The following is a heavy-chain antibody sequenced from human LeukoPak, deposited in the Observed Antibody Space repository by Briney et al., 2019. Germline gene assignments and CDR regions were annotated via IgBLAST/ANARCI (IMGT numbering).Heavy chain of an antibody. CDR2: ISGSGGST. V-gene: IGHV3-23*01. CDR3: AKANAYDAFDI. Sequence: SGGSLRLSCAASGFNFNTFWMTWVRQAPGKGLEWFSAISGSGGSTYYADSVKGRFTISRDNSKNTLYLQMNSLRAEDTAVYYCAKANAYDAFDIWGQGTMVTVSS. J-gene: IGHJ3*02. CDR1: GFNFNTFW.